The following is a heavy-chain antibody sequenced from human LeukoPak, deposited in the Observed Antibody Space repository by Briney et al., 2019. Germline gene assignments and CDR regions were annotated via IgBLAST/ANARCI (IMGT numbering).Heavy chain of an antibody. J-gene: IGHJ4*02. CDR3: ARRTVAAWIWDY. Sequence: TSETLSLTCTVSGGSISSTNYYWSWIRQPPGKGLEWIGYIYYSGSTNYNPSLKSRVTISVDTSKNQFSLKLSSVTAADTAVYYCARRTVAAWIWDYWGQGTLVTVSS. CDR2: IYYSGST. V-gene: IGHV4-61*05. CDR1: GGSISSTNYY. D-gene: IGHD5-12*01.